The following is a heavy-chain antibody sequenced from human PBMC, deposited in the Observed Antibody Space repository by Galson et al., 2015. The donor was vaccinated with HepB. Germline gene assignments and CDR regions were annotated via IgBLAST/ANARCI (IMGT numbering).Heavy chain of an antibody. V-gene: IGHV3-13*05. CDR2: IGTAGDP. J-gene: IGHJ3*02. CDR1: GFTFSSYD. CDR3: ARGGNDYGEFDI. D-gene: IGHD4-17*01. Sequence: SLRLSCAASGFTFSSYDMHWVRQATGKGLEWVSVIGTAGDPYNPGSVKGRFTISRENAKNSLYLQMNSLRAGDTAVYYCARGGNDYGEFDIWGQGTMVTVSS.